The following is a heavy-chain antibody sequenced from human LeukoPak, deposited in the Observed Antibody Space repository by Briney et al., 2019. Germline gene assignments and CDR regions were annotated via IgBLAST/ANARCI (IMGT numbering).Heavy chain of an antibody. D-gene: IGHD3-22*01. CDR1: GFTFSSYA. J-gene: IGHJ4*02. CDR3: ARDSYDSSDFYFDY. CDR2: ISGSGGST. Sequence: GGSLRLSCAASGFTFSSYAMSWVRPAPGKGLDWVSAISGSGGSTYYADSVKGRFTISRDNSKNTLYLQMNSLRAEDTAVYYCARDSYDSSDFYFDYWGQGTLVTVSS. V-gene: IGHV3-23*01.